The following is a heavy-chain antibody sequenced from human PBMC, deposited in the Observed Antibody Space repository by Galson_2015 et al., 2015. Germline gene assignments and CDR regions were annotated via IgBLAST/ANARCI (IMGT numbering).Heavy chain of an antibody. CDR1: GFIVSSNY. V-gene: IGHV3-53*01. CDR2: IYSGGST. Sequence: LRLSCAASGFIVSSNYMSWVRQAPGKGLEWVSVIYSGGSTYYADSVKGRFTISRDNSKNTLYLQMNNLRAEDTAVYYCATATKTIFDAFDIWGQGTMVTVSS. J-gene: IGHJ3*02. CDR3: ATATKTIFDAFDI. D-gene: IGHD3-3*01.